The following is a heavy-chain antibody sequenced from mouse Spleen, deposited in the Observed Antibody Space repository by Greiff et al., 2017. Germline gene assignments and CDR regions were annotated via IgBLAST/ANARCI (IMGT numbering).Heavy chain of an antibody. D-gene: IGHD2-2*01. Sequence: VQLQESGPELVKPGASVKISCKASGYSFTSYYIHWVKQRPGQGLEWIGWIYPGSGNTKYNEKFKGKATLTADTSSSTAYMQLSSLTSEDSAVYYCAGSTMVTATPFAYWGQGTLVTVSA. CDR2: IYPGSGNT. CDR3: AGSTMVTATPFAY. V-gene: IGHV1-66*01. J-gene: IGHJ3*01. CDR1: GYSFTSYY.